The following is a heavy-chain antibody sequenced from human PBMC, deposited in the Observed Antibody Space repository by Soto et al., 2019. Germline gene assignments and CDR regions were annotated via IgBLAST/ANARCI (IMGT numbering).Heavy chain of an antibody. V-gene: IGHV3-23*01. CDR3: AKGGGRIVPRHFDN. CDR1: GFTFSNYA. J-gene: IGHJ4*02. D-gene: IGHD1-26*01. CDR2: ISSGGGSP. Sequence: GGSLRLSCAASGFTFSNYAMSWVRQAPGKGLEWVSGISSGGGSPYNADSVKGRFSISRDNSKNTLYLQMNSMRAEDTAVYYCAKGGGRIVPRHFDNWGQGILVTVS.